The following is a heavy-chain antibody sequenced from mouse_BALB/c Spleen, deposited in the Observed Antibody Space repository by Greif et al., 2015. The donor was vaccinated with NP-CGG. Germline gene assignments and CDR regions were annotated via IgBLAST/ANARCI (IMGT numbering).Heavy chain of an antibody. CDR1: GYSFTGYF. Sequence: VQLQQSGPELVKPGASVKISCKASGYSFTGYFMNWVMQSHGKSLEWIGRINPYNGDTFYNQKFKGKATLTVDKSSSTAHMELRSLASEDSAVYYCARRDVYSGYFDVWGAGTTVTVSS. CDR2: INPYNGDT. CDR3: ARRDVYSGYFDV. V-gene: IGHV1-20*02. D-gene: IGHD1-1*01. J-gene: IGHJ1*01.